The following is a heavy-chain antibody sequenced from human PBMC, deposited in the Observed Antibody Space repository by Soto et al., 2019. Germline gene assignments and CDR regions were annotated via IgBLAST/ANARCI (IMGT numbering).Heavy chain of an antibody. CDR2: ISAYNGNT. D-gene: IGHD2-15*01. V-gene: IGHV1-18*01. J-gene: IGHJ6*02. Sequence: ASVKVSCKASGYTFTSYGISWVRQAPGQGLEWMGWISAYNGNTNYAQKLQGRVTMTTDTSTSTAYMELRSLRSDDTAVYYCARDYCSGGSCYSDYYYGMDVWGQGTTVTSP. CDR3: ARDYCSGGSCYSDYYYGMDV. CDR1: GYTFTSYG.